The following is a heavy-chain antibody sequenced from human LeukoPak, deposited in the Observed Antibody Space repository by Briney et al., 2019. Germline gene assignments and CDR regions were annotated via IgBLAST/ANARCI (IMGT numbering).Heavy chain of an antibody. Sequence: PSETLSLTCTVSGCTISSYYWSWIRQPAGKGLEWIGRIYTSGSTNYNPSLKSRVTMSVDTSKNQFSLKLSSVTAADTAVYYCARSLDLAGAFDIWGQGTMVTVSS. J-gene: IGHJ3*02. D-gene: IGHD3/OR15-3a*01. V-gene: IGHV4-4*07. CDR2: IYTSGST. CDR1: GCTISSYY. CDR3: ARSLDLAGAFDI.